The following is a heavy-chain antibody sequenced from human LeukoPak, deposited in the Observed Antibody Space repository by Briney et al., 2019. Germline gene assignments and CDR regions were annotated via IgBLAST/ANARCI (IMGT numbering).Heavy chain of an antibody. V-gene: IGHV3-30*03. CDR1: GFTFDFYA. CDR2: MSYDGRYR. J-gene: IGHJ4*01. CDR3: ARSELYYGSESYYHLDY. Sequence: GGSLRLSCTTSGFTFDFYAMHWVRQAPGKGLGWVAVMSYDGRYRYYADSAKGRFTISRDNSKRTLYLEMSSLRPEDTALYYCARSELYYGSESYYHLDYWGHGTLVTVSS. D-gene: IGHD3-10*01.